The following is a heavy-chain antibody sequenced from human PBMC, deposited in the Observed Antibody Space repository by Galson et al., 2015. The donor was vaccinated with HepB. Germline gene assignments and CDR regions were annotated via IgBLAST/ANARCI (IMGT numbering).Heavy chain of an antibody. CDR1: GFTFSSYA. J-gene: IGHJ3*02. V-gene: IGHV3-23*01. Sequence: SLRLSCAASGFTFSSYAMSWVRQAPGKGLEWVSAISGSGGSTYYADSVKGRFTISRDNSENTLYLQMNSLRAEDTAVYYCAKDRGHDYGDYPDAFDIWGQGTMVTVSS. D-gene: IGHD4-17*01. CDR2: ISGSGGST. CDR3: AKDRGHDYGDYPDAFDI.